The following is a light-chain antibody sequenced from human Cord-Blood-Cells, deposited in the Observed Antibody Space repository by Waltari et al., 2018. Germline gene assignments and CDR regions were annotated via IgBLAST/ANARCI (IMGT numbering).Light chain of an antibody. CDR1: QSLLHSNGYTY. V-gene: IGKV2-28*01. CDR3: MQALQTPLT. CDR2: LGS. J-gene: IGKJ4*01. Sequence: DLVMTQSPLSLSVTPGVPASIPCRSSQSLLHSNGYTYLDWYLQKPGQSPQLLIYLGSNRASGVPDRFSGSGSGTDFTLKISRVEAEDVGVYYCMQALQTPLTFGGGTKVEIK.